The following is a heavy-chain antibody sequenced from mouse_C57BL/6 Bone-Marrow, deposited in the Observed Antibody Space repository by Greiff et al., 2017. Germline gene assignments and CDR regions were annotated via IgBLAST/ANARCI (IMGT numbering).Heavy chain of an antibody. V-gene: IGHV5-9*01. J-gene: IGHJ3*01. CDR2: ISGGGGNT. Sequence: EVKVVESGGGLVKLGGSLKLSCAASGFTFSSYTMSWVRQTPEKRLEWVATISGGGGNTYYPDSVKGRFTISRDNAKNTLYLQMSSLRSEDTALYYCASSYYSNYDPTWFAYWGQGTLVTVSA. D-gene: IGHD2-5*01. CDR3: ASSYYSNYDPTWFAY. CDR1: GFTFSSYT.